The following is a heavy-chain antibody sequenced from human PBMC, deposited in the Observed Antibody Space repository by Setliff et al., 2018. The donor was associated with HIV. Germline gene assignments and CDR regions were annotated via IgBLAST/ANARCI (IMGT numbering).Heavy chain of an antibody. J-gene: IGHJ3*01. V-gene: IGHV1-69*06. CDR2: IIPIIRSE. Sequence: SVKVSCKTSGVTFTTYSITWVRQAPGQGLEWMGGIIPIIRSEKYAQKFQGRVTITADKSTSTAYMELSNLRSEDTAVYYCAREVDSYSSRFDAFDVWGQGTTVTVSS. D-gene: IGHD6-13*01. CDR3: AREVDSYSSRFDAFDV. CDR1: GVTFTTYS.